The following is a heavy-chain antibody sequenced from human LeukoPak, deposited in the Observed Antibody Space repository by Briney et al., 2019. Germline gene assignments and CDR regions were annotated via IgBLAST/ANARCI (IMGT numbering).Heavy chain of an antibody. Sequence: SETLSLTCTVSGGSISSYYWSWIRQPPGKGLGWIGYIYYSGSTNYNPSLKSRVTISVDTSKNQFSLKLSSVTAADTAVYYCASSPRSSGWESGAFDIWGQGAMVTVSS. CDR2: IYYSGST. CDR3: ASSPRSSGWESGAFDI. V-gene: IGHV4-59*01. J-gene: IGHJ3*02. CDR1: GGSISSYY. D-gene: IGHD6-19*01.